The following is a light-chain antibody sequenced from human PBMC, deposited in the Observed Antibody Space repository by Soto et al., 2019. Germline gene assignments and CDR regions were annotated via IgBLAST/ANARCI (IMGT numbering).Light chain of an antibody. CDR1: QRVSSSY. J-gene: IGKJ3*01. CDR3: QQYDNWGT. V-gene: IGKV3-20*01. CDR2: GAS. Sequence: ELVLTQSPATLSLSPGERATLSCRASQRVSSSYLAWYQQKPGQAPRLLMYGASRRATGTPDRFSGSGSGTDFTLTISRLEPEDLGVYYCQQYDNWGTFGPGIKVEIK.